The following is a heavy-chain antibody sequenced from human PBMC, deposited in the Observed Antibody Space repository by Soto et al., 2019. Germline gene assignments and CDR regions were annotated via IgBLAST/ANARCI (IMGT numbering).Heavy chain of an antibody. CDR3: GGDSSGYFYPDVFDI. CDR2: INADSV. Sequence: ASVKVSCKASGYTFTSYAMHWVRQAPGQRLEWMGWINADSVKGRFTISRDNAKNSLYLQMNSLRDEDTAVYYCGGDSSGYFYPDVFDIWGQGTMVTVSS. D-gene: IGHD3-22*01. J-gene: IGHJ3*02. CDR1: GYTFTSYA. V-gene: IGHV1-3*01.